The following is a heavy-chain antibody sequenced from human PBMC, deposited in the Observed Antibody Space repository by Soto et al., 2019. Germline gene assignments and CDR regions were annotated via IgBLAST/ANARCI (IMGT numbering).Heavy chain of an antibody. CDR1: GGSISSYY. J-gene: IGHJ4*02. CDR2: IYYSGST. Sequence: QVQLQESGPGLVKPSETLSLTCTVSGGSISSYYWSWIRQPPGKGLEWIGYIYYSGSTNYNPSLKSRVTISVDTSKNQFSLKLSSVTAADTAVDYFARFYGSGSIPLDYWGQGTLVTVSS. D-gene: IGHD3-10*01. CDR3: ARFYGSGSIPLDY. V-gene: IGHV4-59*01.